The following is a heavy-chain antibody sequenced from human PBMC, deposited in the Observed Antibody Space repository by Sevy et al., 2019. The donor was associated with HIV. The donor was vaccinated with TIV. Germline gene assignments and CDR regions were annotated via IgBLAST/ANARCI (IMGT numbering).Heavy chain of an antibody. CDR2: IYTSGST. J-gene: IGHJ4*02. D-gene: IGHD3-10*01. CDR1: GGSISSYY. CDR3: ARVLWFGEYEDY. Sequence: SETLSLTCTVSGGSISSYYWSWIRQPAGKGLEWIGRIYTSGSTNYNPSLKRRVTMSVDTSKNQFSLKLSSVTAADTAVYYCARVLWFGEYEDYWGQGTLVTVSS. V-gene: IGHV4-4*07.